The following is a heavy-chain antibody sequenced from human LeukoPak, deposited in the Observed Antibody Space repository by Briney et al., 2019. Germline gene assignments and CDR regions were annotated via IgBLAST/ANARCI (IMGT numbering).Heavy chain of an antibody. D-gene: IGHD6-19*01. Sequence: GGSLRLSCAASGFTFSTSAMSWVRRAPGKGLEWVSAISGSGASTYYADSVKGRFTISRDNSKNTLYLQLNSLRAEDTALYYCAKDARRTNGWYFFDHWGQGTLVTVSS. CDR1: GFTFSTSA. V-gene: IGHV3-23*01. CDR2: ISGSGAST. CDR3: AKDARRTNGWYFFDH. J-gene: IGHJ4*02.